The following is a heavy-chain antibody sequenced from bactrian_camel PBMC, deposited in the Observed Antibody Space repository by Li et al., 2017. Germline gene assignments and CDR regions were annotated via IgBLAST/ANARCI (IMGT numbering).Heavy chain of an antibody. CDR1: ELTSSLYY. J-gene: IGHJ4*01. V-gene: IGHV3-2*01. D-gene: IGHD7*01. Sequence: HVQLVESGGGLVQPGGSLRLSCDVSELTSSLYYVSWVRQAPGKGLEWVSSIYSDGSKTLYADSVKGRFTISRDNAKNAVYLQMNSLGPEDTAMYYCAAAAGLFGGTCLDVRSVDYWGQGTQVTVS. CDR3: AAAAGLFGGTCLDVRSVDY. CDR2: IYSDGSKT.